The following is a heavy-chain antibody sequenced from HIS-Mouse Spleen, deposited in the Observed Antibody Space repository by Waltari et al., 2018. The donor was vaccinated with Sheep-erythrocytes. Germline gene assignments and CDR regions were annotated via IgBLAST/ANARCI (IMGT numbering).Heavy chain of an antibody. J-gene: IGHJ4*02. Sequence: QVQLQPWGAGLVKPSETLSLTVAVYGGSFCCYYWGWNRQPPGKGLEWIGEINHSGSTNYNPSLKSRVTISVDTSKNQFSLKLSSVTAADTAVYYCARSLDYWGQGTLVTVSS. CDR2: INHSGST. CDR1: GGSFCCYY. CDR3: ARSLDY. V-gene: IGHV4-34*01.